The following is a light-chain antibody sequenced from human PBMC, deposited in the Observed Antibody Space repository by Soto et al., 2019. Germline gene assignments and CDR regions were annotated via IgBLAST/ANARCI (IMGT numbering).Light chain of an antibody. CDR1: SSDIGGYNY. CDR3: SSYTSRSTLV. J-gene: IGLJ2*01. V-gene: IGLV2-14*01. CDR2: EVS. Sequence: QSALTQPASVSGSPGQSITISCTGTSSDIGGYNYVSWYQQYPGKAPKLMIYEVSNRPSGVSNRFSASKSGNTASLTISGLQAEDEADYYCSSYTSRSTLVFGGGTKLTVL.